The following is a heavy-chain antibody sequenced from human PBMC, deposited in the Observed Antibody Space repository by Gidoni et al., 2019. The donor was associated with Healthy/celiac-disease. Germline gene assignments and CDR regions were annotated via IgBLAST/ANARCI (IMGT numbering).Heavy chain of an antibody. D-gene: IGHD3-22*01. J-gene: IGHJ5*02. Sequence: QVQLQESGPGLVKPSETLSLTCTVSGGSISSYYWSWIRQPPGKGLEWIGYIYYSGSTNYNPSLKSRVTISVDTSKNQFSLKLSSVTAADTAVYYCARDSNYYDSSDNWFDPWGQGTLVTVSS. CDR2: IYYSGST. V-gene: IGHV4-59*01. CDR1: GGSISSYY. CDR3: ARDSNYYDSSDNWFDP.